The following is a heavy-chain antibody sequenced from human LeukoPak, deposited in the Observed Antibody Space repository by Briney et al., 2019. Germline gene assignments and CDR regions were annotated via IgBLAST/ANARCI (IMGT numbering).Heavy chain of an antibody. J-gene: IGHJ3*02. D-gene: IGHD3-22*01. V-gene: IGHV5-10-1*01. Sequence: GESLKISCKGSGYSFTSYWISWVRQMPGKGLEWMGRIDPSDSYTNYSPSFQGHVTISADKSISTAYLQWSSLKASDTAMYYCASSGSSGYYLDAFDIWGQGTMVTVTS. CDR1: GYSFTSYW. CDR3: ASSGSSGYYLDAFDI. CDR2: IDPSDSYT.